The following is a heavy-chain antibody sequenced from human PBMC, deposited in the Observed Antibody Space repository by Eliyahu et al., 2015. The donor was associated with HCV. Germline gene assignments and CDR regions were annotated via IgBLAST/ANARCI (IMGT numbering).Heavy chain of an antibody. CDR3: AGGRYIYGPFDY. CDR1: GFTFSSNW. J-gene: IGHJ4*02. CDR2: INSDGTSS. V-gene: IGHV3-74*01. Sequence: EVQLVESGGGLVQPGGSLRLSCAASGFTFSSNWMHWVRQAPGKGLVGVSRINSDGTSSTYADSVKGRFTISRDNAKNTVYLQMNSLRDEDTAVYYCAGGRYIYGPFDYWGQGTLVTVSS. D-gene: IGHD5-18*01.